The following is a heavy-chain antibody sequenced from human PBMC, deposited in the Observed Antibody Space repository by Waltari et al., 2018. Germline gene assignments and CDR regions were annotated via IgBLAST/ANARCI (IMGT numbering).Heavy chain of an antibody. CDR3: ARDGDRNYDY. V-gene: IGHV3-7*01. Sequence: EVPLVESGGGLVQPGGSLRPSCPTFGFTFGEYWMTWVRQAPGKGLEWVGNIKTDGREEYYTDSVKGRFIISRDNAKNSLFLQMDSLRVEDTAVYYCARDGDRNYDYWGQGTLVTVSS. CDR1: GFTFGEYW. D-gene: IGHD1-7*01. CDR2: IKTDGREE. J-gene: IGHJ4*02.